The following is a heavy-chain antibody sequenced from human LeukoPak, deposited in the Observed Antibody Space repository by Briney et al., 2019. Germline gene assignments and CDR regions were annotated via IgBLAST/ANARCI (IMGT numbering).Heavy chain of an antibody. D-gene: IGHD5-24*01. Sequence: SETLSLTCTVSGGSLSSSSYYWGWIRQPPGKGLEWIGSIYYSGSTYYNPSLKSRVTISVDTSKNQFSLKLSSVTAADTAVYYCASTAGRDGYNFSYLYYYYGMDVWGQGTTVTVSS. CDR2: IYYSGST. CDR3: ASTAGRDGYNFSYLYYYYGMDV. J-gene: IGHJ6*02. CDR1: GGSLSSSSYY. V-gene: IGHV4-39*01.